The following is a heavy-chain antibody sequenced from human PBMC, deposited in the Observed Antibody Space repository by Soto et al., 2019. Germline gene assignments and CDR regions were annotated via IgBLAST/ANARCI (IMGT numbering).Heavy chain of an antibody. CDR2: IIPIFGTA. CDR3: ARHDCIIINCYYYYYYRMYV. J-gene: IGHJ6*02. D-gene: IGHD2-2*01. CDR1: GGTFSSYA. Sequence: SVKVSCKASGGTFSSYAISWVRQAPGQGLEWMGGIIPIFGTANYAQKFQGRVTITADESTSTAYMELSSLRSEDTAVYYCARHDCIIINCYYYYYYRMYVWGQGTTVPGSS. V-gene: IGHV1-69*13.